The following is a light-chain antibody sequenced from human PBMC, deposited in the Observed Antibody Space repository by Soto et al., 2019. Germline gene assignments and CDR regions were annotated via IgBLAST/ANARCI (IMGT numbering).Light chain of an antibody. CDR2: AAS. V-gene: IGKV1-39*01. CDR1: QSISRY. J-gene: IGKJ1*01. Sequence: DIRMTQSPSSLSASVGDRVTITCRASQSISRYLNWYQQKPGKAPKVLIYAASSLQSGVPSRFSGSGSGTDFTLTITRLEPEDFAVYYCQQYASSRTFGQGTKVDIK. CDR3: QQYASSRT.